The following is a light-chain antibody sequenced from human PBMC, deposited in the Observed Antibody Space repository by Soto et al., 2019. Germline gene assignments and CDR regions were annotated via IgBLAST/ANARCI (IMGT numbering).Light chain of an antibody. CDR3: QQYGSSPIT. J-gene: IGKJ5*01. V-gene: IGKV3-20*01. CDR1: QSVSSSY. Sequence: EIVLTQSPGTLSLSPGERATLSCRASQSVSSSYLAWYQQKPGQAPRLLIYGASSRATGIPDRISGSGSETDFTLTISRLDPEDFAVYYCQQYGSSPITFGQGTRLEIK. CDR2: GAS.